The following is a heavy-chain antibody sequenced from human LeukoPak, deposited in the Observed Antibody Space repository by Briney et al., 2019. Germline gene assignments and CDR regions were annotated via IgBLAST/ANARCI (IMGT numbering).Heavy chain of an antibody. CDR3: SKRDSSNDFWSGYHAFDI. V-gene: IGHV3-48*01. CDR2: IDISSTTI. Sequence: GGSLRLSCAASGFSFSSYTMNWVRQAPGQGLEWLSYIDISSTTIYYADSVKGRFTISRDNAKNSLYLQMNSLRVDDTAVYYCSKRDSSNDFWSGYHAFDIWGQGTMVTVSS. D-gene: IGHD3-3*01. J-gene: IGHJ3*02. CDR1: GFSFSSYT.